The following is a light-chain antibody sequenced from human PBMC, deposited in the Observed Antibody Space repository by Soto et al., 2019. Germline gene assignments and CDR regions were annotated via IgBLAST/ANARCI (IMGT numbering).Light chain of an antibody. V-gene: IGLV2-8*01. J-gene: IGLJ1*01. CDR2: EVS. CDR3: RAYAGSNNFV. Sequence: QCSLTQPPCASGSPGQSVTISCTGTISDVGDNYVSWYQQHLGKAPKLIIYEVSQRPSGVPDRFSGSKPGNTASLTVSGLQTEDEADYYCRAYAGSNNFVFGSGTKVTVL. CDR1: ISDVGDNY.